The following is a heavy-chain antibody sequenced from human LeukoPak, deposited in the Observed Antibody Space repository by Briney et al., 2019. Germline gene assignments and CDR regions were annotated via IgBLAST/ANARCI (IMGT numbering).Heavy chain of an antibody. D-gene: IGHD2-21*01. J-gene: IGHJ4*02. CDR3: TTTILWWFPN. Sequence: PGGSLRLSCAASGFTFRNARMIGLRQAPGKGLEGVGRIKNKTDGGTTDYAALVKGRFTISRDDSKNTLYMPMNSLKTEDTAVYYCTTTILWWFPNWGQGTLVTVSS. CDR2: IKNKTDGGTT. CDR1: GFTFRNAR. V-gene: IGHV3-15*01.